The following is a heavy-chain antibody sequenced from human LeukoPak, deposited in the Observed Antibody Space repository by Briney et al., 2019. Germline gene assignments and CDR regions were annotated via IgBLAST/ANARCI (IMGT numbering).Heavy chain of an antibody. Sequence: GGSLRLXCAASGFTFSDYYMRWIRRAPGKGLEWVSYISSSGSTIYYADSVKGRFTISRDNAKNSLYLQMNSLRAEDTAVYYCASWLYSYGHFDYWGQGTLVTVSS. D-gene: IGHD5-18*01. CDR1: GFTFSDYY. CDR3: ASWLYSYGHFDY. J-gene: IGHJ4*02. V-gene: IGHV3-11*04. CDR2: ISSSGSTI.